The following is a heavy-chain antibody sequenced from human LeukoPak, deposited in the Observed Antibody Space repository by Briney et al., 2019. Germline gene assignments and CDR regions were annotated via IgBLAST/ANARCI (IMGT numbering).Heavy chain of an antibody. J-gene: IGHJ4*02. CDR3: ARSLKNSYGYFDY. CDR2: IYDSETT. V-gene: IGHV4-31*03. D-gene: IGHD5-18*01. CDR1: GGSINSGAYS. Sequence: PSQTLSLTCTVSGGSINSGAYSWSWIRQHPGKGLEWIGYIYDSETTYYNPSLKSRVTISRDTSKNQFSLKLSSVTAADTAVYYCARSLKNSYGYFDYWGQGTLVTVSS.